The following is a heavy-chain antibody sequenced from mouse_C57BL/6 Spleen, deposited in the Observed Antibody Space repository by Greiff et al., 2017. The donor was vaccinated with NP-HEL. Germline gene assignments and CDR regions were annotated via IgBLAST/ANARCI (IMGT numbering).Heavy chain of an antibody. Sequence: EVQRVESGPELVKPGASVKISCKASGYSFTGYYMNWVKQSPEKSLEWIGEINPSTGGTTYNQKFKAKATLTVDKSSSTAYMQLKSLTSEDSAVYYCARDYYGSSGWYFDVWGTGTTVTVSS. D-gene: IGHD1-1*01. CDR1: GYSFTGYY. CDR2: INPSTGGT. CDR3: ARDYYGSSGWYFDV. J-gene: IGHJ1*03. V-gene: IGHV1-42*01.